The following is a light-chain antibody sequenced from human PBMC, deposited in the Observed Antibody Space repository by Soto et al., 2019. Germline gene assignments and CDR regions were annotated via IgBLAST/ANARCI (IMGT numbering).Light chain of an antibody. J-gene: IGKJ1*01. CDR2: AAS. V-gene: IGKV1-5*01. Sequence: DIQMTQSPSSLSASVGDRVTITCRASQRIRSSLNWYQQKPGKAPKLLIYAASSLESGVPSRFSGSGSGTEFSLSISSLQPDDFATYYCQQYNSYSPAFGQGTKVDIK. CDR3: QQYNSYSPA. CDR1: QRIRSS.